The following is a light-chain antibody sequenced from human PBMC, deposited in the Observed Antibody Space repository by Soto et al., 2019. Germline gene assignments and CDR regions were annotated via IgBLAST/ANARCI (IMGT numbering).Light chain of an antibody. CDR2: GDS. J-gene: IGLJ3*02. Sequence: SYEVTQPPSVSVAPGQTARIICGGHNLGVKSVHWYQQKPGQAPVLVVYGDSDRPSGLPGRFSGSISGNTATLTISGVEAGDEGDYYVQVWDTARDHVVFGGGTQLTVL. CDR1: NLGVKS. CDR3: QVWDTARDHVV. V-gene: IGLV3-21*02.